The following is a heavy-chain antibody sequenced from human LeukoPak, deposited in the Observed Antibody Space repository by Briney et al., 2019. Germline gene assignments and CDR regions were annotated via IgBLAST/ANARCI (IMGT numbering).Heavy chain of an antibody. CDR2: ISSSSSYI. CDR1: GFTFSSYS. CDR3: AREGTRGLFDS. D-gene: IGHD1/OR15-1a*01. J-gene: IGHJ4*02. V-gene: IGHV3-21*01. Sequence: GGSLRLSCAASGFTFSSYSMNWVRQAPGKGLEWVSSISSSSSYIYYADSVKGRFTISRDNAKNSLNLHMNSLRAEDTAVYYCAREGTRGLFDSWGQGTLVTVSS.